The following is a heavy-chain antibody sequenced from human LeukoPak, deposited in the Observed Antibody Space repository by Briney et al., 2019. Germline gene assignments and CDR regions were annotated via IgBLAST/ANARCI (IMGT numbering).Heavy chain of an antibody. CDR1: VYPFTDYY. CDR2: INPNTGGT. J-gene: IGHJ4*02. Sequence: ASVKVSCTASVYPFTDYYIHWVRQAPGQGLEWMGWINPNTGGTNYAQKFQDRVTMTKDTSITTAYMELSRLTSDDTAVYYCARRATAAGYNIDYWGQGTLVTVSS. CDR3: ARRATAAGYNIDY. D-gene: IGHD5-24*01. V-gene: IGHV1-2*02.